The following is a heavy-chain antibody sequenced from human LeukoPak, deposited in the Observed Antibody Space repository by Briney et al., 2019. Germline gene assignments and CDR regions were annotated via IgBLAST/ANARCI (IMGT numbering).Heavy chain of an antibody. D-gene: IGHD4-23*01. CDR3: ARGQDYGGNSDYWYFDL. Sequence: PSETLSLTCAVYGGSFSGYSWSWLRQPPGRGLEWIGEINHSGTTNYKMSLKSRVAISVDTSKNQFSLNLRSVTAADTAVYYCARGQDYGGNSDYWYFDLWGRGTLVTVSS. CDR1: GGSFSGYS. V-gene: IGHV4-34*01. CDR2: INHSGTT. J-gene: IGHJ2*01.